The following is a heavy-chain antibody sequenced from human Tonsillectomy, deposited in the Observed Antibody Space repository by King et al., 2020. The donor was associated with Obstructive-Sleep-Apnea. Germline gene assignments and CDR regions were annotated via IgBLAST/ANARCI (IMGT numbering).Heavy chain of an antibody. CDR2: ISSSSSYM. V-gene: IGHV3-21*01. CDR1: GFTFNRYS. Sequence: VQLVESEGGLVKPGGSLRLSCAASGFTFNRYSMNWFRQAPGKGLEWVSFISSSSSYMYYADSVKGRFTISRDNAKNSLYLQMNSLRAEDTAVYYCAKVRGGYDYDFDYWGQGTLVTVSS. CDR3: AKVRGGYDYDFDY. J-gene: IGHJ4*02. D-gene: IGHD5-12*01.